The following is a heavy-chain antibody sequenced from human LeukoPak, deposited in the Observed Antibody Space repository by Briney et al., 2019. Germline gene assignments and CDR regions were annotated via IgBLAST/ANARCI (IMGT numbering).Heavy chain of an antibody. CDR1: GYSISNGYY. CDR2: IFHSGST. Sequence: SETLSLTCSVSGYSISNGYYWVWIRHPPGKGLEWIGEIFHSGSTNFNPSLKSRATISVDTSKNQFSLKLSSVTAADTAVYYCARFSYYDILTGYPNYWGQGTLVTVSS. CDR3: ARFSYYDILTGYPNY. J-gene: IGHJ4*02. D-gene: IGHD3-9*01. V-gene: IGHV4-38-2*02.